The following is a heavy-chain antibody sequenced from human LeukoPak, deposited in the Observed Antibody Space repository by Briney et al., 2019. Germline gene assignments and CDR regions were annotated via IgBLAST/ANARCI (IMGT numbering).Heavy chain of an antibody. CDR3: AKDGGY. CDR2: ISYDGSNK. J-gene: IGHJ4*02. V-gene: IGHV3-30-3*01. CDR1: GFTFSSYA. Sequence: PGRSLRLSCAASGFTFSSYAMPWVRQAPGKGLEWVAVISYDGSNKYYADSVKGRFTISRDNSKNTLYLQMNSLRAEDTAVYYCAKDGGYWGQGTLVTVSS. D-gene: IGHD3-16*01.